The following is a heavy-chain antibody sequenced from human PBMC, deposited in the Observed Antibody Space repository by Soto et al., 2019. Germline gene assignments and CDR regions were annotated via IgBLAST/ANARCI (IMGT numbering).Heavy chain of an antibody. CDR1: GFSFRSREVG. CDR3: AHSLYDYVWGTNWFDP. J-gene: IGHJ5*02. V-gene: IGHV2-5*02. D-gene: IGHD3-16*01. Sequence: SGPTLVNPTQTLTLTCTFSGFSFRSREVGVGWIRQPPGKALEWLALIYWDDDKRYSPSLKSRLTISKDTSKDQVVLTMTNMDPVDTATYYCAHSLYDYVWGTNWFDPWGQGTLVTVSS. CDR2: IYWDDDK.